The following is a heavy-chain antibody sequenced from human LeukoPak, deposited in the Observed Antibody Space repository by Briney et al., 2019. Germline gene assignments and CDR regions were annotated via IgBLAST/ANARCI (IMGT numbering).Heavy chain of an antibody. V-gene: IGHV3-43D*03. CDR3: AKGRSSGWYFDAFDI. Sequence: GGSLRLSCAASGFTFYDYAMNWVRQAPGKGLEWVSLIPWDSGSIYYADSVKGRFIISRDNSKNSLFLQMNSLRPEDTALYYCAKGRSSGWYFDAFDIWGQGTMVTVSS. D-gene: IGHD6-19*01. CDR2: IPWDSGSI. J-gene: IGHJ3*02. CDR1: GFTFYDYA.